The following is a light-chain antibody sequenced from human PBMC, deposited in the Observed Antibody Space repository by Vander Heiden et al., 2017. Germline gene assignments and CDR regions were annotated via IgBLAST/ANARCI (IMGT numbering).Light chain of an antibody. CDR1: QSLLDGNGYHY. Sequence: EIVLTQSPPSLPVTPGETATISCRSSQSLLDGNGYHYVYWFLQKARQSPQLLFYMCSNRAYGVPDSFSGSGSTTYFTLNISRVEADYVGFYFCMHALHSPFTFGPGT. CDR2: MCS. CDR3: MHALHSPFT. V-gene: IGKV2-28*01. J-gene: IGKJ3*01.